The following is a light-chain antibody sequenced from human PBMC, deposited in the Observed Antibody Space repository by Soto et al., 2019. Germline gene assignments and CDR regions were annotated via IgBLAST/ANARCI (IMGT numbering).Light chain of an antibody. J-gene: IGLJ1*01. CDR2: EVS. CDR3: SSFTSAYTFV. Sequence: QSVLAQPASVSGSPGQSIAISCTGTSSDVGGYNYVSWYQQHPGKAPKLLISEVSIRPSGVSDRFSGSKSGNTASLTISGLQTEDEADYYCSSFTSAYTFVFGSGTKATV. CDR1: SSDVGGYNY. V-gene: IGLV2-14*01.